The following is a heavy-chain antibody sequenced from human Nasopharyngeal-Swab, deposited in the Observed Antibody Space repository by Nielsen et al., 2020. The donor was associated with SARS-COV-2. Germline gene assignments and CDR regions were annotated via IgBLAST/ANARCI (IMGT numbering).Heavy chain of an antibody. D-gene: IGHD3-10*01. J-gene: IGHJ3*02. CDR3: ARDGSYVGSGDAFDI. CDR1: GYTFTSYC. CDR2: ISAYNGNT. Sequence: ASVKVSCKASGYTFTSYCISWVRQAPGQGLEWMGWISAYNGNTNYAQKLQGRVTMTTDTSTSTAYMELRSLRSDDTAVYYCARDGSYVGSGDAFDIWGQGTMVTVSS. V-gene: IGHV1-18*01.